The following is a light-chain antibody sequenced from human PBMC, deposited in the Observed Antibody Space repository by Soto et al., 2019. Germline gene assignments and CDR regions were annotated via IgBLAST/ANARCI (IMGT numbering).Light chain of an antibody. CDR1: HSVNSRY. CDR3: QQYGSSPIT. CDR2: DSA. V-gene: IGKV3-20*01. Sequence: VVVRQSPVARAYSSCGAVTLSYISSHSVNSRYLAWHQHKPGQAPRLLIYDSATRATGIPDRFRGSGSGTDFTLTINRLEPEDFAVSYCQQYGSSPITFGQGTRLEIK. J-gene: IGKJ5*01.